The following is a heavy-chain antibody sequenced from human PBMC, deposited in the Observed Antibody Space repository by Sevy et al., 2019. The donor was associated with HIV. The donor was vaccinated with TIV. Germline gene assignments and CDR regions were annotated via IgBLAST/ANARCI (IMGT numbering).Heavy chain of an antibody. CDR1: GGTLNNYG. CDR2: VIPSVGIA. J-gene: IGHJ4*02. V-gene: IGHV1-69*10. D-gene: IGHD2-21*02. Sequence: ASVKVSCKASGGTLNNYGMNWVRQAPGQGLDWMGGVIPSVGIAAYAQKIQGRAAITADESTSTIYLEVGRLRSDDTSVYFCASFRPCGGDCYFFDTWGQGTLVTVSS. CDR3: ASFRPCGGDCYFFDT.